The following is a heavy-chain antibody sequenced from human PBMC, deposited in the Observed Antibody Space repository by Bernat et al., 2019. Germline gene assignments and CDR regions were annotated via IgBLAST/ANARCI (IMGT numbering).Heavy chain of an antibody. Sequence: QVQLVESGAEVKKPGASVKIPCKASGYTFTHGISWVRQAPGQGLEWMGWISPYNRNTNYAQKLQGRVTMTTDTSTSTAYMELRSLRSDDTAVYYGARDLDPAQLYSIPHFDFWGQGTLVTVSS. CDR2: ISPYNRNT. V-gene: IGHV1-18*01. CDR3: ARDLDPAQLYSIPHFDF. J-gene: IGHJ4*02. CDR1: GYTFTHG. D-gene: IGHD2-21*01.